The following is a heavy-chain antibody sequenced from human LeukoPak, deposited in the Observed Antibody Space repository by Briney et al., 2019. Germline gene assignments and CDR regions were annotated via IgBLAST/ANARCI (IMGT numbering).Heavy chain of an antibody. CDR2: IKQDGSEK. V-gene: IGHV3-7*01. J-gene: IGHJ3*02. CDR3: ARDLRNHDFWSGGAFDI. Sequence: GGSLRLSCAASGFTFNTYWMSWVRQAPGKGLEWVANIKQDGSEKYYVDSLKGRFTISRDNAKNSPYLQMSSLSVEDTAVYYCARDLRNHDFWSGGAFDIWGQGTMVTVYS. CDR1: GFTFNTYW. D-gene: IGHD3-3*01.